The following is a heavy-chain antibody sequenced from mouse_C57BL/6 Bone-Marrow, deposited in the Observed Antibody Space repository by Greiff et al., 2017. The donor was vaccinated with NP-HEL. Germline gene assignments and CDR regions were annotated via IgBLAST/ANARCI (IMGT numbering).Heavy chain of an antibody. CDR3: AIYYGYPYAMDY. D-gene: IGHD2-2*01. CDR2: IDPSDSYT. J-gene: IGHJ4*01. V-gene: IGHV1-69*01. CDR1: GYTFTSYW. Sequence: VQLKQPGAELVMPGASVKLSCKASGYTFTSYWMHWVKQRPGQGLEWIGEIDPSDSYTNYNQKFKGKSTLTVDKSSSTAYMQLSSLTSEDSAVYYCAIYYGYPYAMDYWGQGTSVTVSS.